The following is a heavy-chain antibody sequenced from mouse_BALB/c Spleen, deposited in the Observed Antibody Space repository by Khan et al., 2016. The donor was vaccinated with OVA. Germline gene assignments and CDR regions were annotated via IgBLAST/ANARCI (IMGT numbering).Heavy chain of an antibody. CDR2: ISYSGVT. J-gene: IGHJ2*01. V-gene: IGHV3-2*02. D-gene: IGHD1-1*01. CDR3: ARGNYYGYYFDY. Sequence: EVQLQESAPGLVKPSQSLSLTCTVTGYSITSGYAWNWIRQFPGNKLEWMGYISYSGVTSYTPSLKSRISITRDTSKNQFFLQLNSVTTEDTATYYCARGNYYGYYFDYWGQGTTLTVSS. CDR1: GYSITSGYA.